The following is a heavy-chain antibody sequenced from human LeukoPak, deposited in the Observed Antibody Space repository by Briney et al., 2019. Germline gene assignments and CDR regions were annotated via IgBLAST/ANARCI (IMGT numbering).Heavy chain of an antibody. Sequence: SETLSLTCTVSGGSISDYYWSWIRQPPGKGLEWIGYISLSDSTNYNPSLKSRVTISVNTSKNQFSLKMSSVTAADTAVCFCARRYTDAFEIWGQGTMVTVSS. CDR3: ARRYTDAFEI. CDR2: ISLSDST. CDR1: GGSISDYY. J-gene: IGHJ3*02. D-gene: IGHD2-2*02. V-gene: IGHV4-59*08.